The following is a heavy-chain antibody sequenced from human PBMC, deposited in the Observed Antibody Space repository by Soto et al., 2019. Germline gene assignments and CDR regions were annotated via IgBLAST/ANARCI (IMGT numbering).Heavy chain of an antibody. CDR3: AKGGGGSYLYFDY. V-gene: IGHV3-30*18. J-gene: IGHJ4*02. CDR2: MSYDGSKK. D-gene: IGHD1-26*01. Sequence: GGSLRLSCAASGFTFSSYGMHWVRQAPGKGLEWVALMSYDGSKKYYADSVKGRFTIPRDKSKNTLYLQMNSLRAEDTAVCYCAKGGGGSYLYFDYWGQGTLVTVSS. CDR1: GFTFSSYG.